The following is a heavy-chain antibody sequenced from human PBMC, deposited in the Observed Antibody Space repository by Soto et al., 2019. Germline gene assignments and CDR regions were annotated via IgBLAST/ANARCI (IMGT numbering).Heavy chain of an antibody. V-gene: IGHV1-3*01. CDR3: ARGTLRYFDWLDVTFDY. CDR1: GYTFTSYA. Sequence: ASVQVSCKASGYTFTSYAMHWVRQAPGQRLEWMGWINAGNGNTKYSQKFQGRVTITRDTSASTAYMELSSLRSEDTAVYYCARGTLRYFDWLDVTFDYWGQGTLVTVSS. D-gene: IGHD3-9*01. J-gene: IGHJ4*02. CDR2: INAGNGNT.